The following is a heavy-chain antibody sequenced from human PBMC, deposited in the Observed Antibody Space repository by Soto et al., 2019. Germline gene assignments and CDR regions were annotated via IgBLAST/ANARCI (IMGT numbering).Heavy chain of an antibody. CDR2: INNSSYI. CDR3: ASEVGYCYGGTCRYFDY. Sequence: EVQLVESGGGLVKPGGSLRLSCAASGFTFSTYSMNWVRQAPGKGLEWVSSINNSSYIYYADSVKGRFTISRDDAKNSLYLQMNSLRAEDTSGYYCASEVGYCYGGTCRYFDYWGQGTLVTVSS. D-gene: IGHD2-15*01. CDR1: GFTFSTYS. V-gene: IGHV3-21*01. J-gene: IGHJ4*02.